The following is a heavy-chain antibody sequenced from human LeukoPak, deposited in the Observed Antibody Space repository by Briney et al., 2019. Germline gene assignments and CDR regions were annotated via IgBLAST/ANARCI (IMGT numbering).Heavy chain of an antibody. V-gene: IGHV3-30*14. D-gene: IGHD4-17*01. J-gene: IGHJ6*02. CDR2: ISYDGSNK. Sequence: GGSLRLSCAASGFTFSSYAMHWVRQAPGKGLEWVAVISYDGSNKYYADSVKGRFTISRDNFRNTLYLQMNSLRAEDTAVYYCARAPDYGDYVAWYYYGMDVWGQGTTVTVSS. CDR1: GFTFSSYA. CDR3: ARAPDYGDYVAWYYYGMDV.